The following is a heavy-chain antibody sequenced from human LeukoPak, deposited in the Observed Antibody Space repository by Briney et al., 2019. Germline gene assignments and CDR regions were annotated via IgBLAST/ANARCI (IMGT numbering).Heavy chain of an antibody. CDR2: ISSSSSTI. V-gene: IGHV3-48*01. CDR3: ARRQYQLLKGNYYYMDV. CDR1: GFTFSSYS. D-gene: IGHD2-2*01. Sequence: PGGSLRLSCAASGFTFSSYSMNWFRQAPGKGLEWVSYISSSSSTIYYADSVKGRFTISRDNAKNSLYLQMNSLIAEDTAVYYCARRQYQLLKGNYYYMDVWGKGTTVTVSS. J-gene: IGHJ6*03.